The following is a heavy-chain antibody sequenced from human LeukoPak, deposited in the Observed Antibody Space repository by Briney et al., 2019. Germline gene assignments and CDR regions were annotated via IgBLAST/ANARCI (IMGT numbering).Heavy chain of an antibody. J-gene: IGHJ3*02. CDR1: GFTFSNYA. CDR2: ISYDGSNK. CDR3: ARDADLAVAADAFDI. V-gene: IGHV3-30*04. D-gene: IGHD6-19*01. Sequence: GRSLRLSCAASGFTFSNYAIHWVRQAPGKGLEWVAVISYDGSNKYYADSVKGRFTISRDNAKNSLYLQMNSLRAKDTAVYYCARDADLAVAADAFDIWGQGTMVTVSS.